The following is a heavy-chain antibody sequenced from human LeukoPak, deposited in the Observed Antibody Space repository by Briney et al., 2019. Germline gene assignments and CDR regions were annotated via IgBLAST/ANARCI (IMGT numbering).Heavy chain of an antibody. CDR3: ARVRRWGNAFDI. CDR2: TYYRSKWYN. Sequence: SQTLSLTCAISGDSVSSNSVAWDWITQSPSRGLEWLGRTYYRSKWYNDYALSVKSRITINPDTSKNQFSLQLNSVTPEDTAVYYCARVRRWGNAFDIWGQGTMVTVSS. CDR1: GDSVSSNSVA. V-gene: IGHV6-1*01. D-gene: IGHD2-8*02. J-gene: IGHJ3*02.